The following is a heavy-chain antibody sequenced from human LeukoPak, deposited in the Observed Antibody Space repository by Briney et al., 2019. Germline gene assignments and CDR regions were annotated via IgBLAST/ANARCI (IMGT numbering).Heavy chain of an antibody. CDR3: AKDPPTGYSFAY. Sequence: GGSLRLSCVFSGFTFSSYAMSWVRQAPGKGLEWVSSLSGSGGSTYYADSVKGRFTISRDNYMNKLYLQMNSLIVEDTAVYYCAKDPPTGYSFAYWGQGTLVTVSS. D-gene: IGHD5-18*01. J-gene: IGHJ4*02. CDR1: GFTFSSYA. V-gene: IGHV3-23*01. CDR2: LSGSGGST.